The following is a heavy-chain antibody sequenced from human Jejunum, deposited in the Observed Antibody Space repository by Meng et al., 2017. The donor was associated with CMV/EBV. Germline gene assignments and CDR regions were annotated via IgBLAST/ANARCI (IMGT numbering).Heavy chain of an antibody. CDR2: ISTNGSSS. Sequence: IAFHFSAICWVREGQGRGLVCDSVISTNGSSSRYADSVKGRFTISRDNAKNTLYLHMNSMTAESTALYFCAKGWGQWLVECYFDNWGQGTLVTVSS. CDR1: IAFHFSA. J-gene: IGHJ4*02. V-gene: IGHV3-23*01. D-gene: IGHD6-19*01. CDR3: AKGWGQWLVECYFDN.